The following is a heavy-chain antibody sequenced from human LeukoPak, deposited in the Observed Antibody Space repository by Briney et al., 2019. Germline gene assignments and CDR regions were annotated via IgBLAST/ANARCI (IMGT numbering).Heavy chain of an antibody. CDR3: ARRGGSGSYYPTFHYNYYGMDV. Sequence: ASVKVSCKASGYTFTSYDINWVRQATGQGLEWMGWMNPNSGNTGYAQKFQGRVTMTRNTSISTAYMELSSLRSEDTAVYYCARRGGSGSYYPTFHYNYYGMDVWGQGTTVTVSS. D-gene: IGHD3-10*01. CDR2: MNPNSGNT. V-gene: IGHV1-8*01. J-gene: IGHJ6*02. CDR1: GYTFTSYD.